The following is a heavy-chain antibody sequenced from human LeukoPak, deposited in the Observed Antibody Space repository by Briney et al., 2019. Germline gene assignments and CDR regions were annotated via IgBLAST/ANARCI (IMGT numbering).Heavy chain of an antibody. CDR2: ISGSGGGT. CDR1: GFTFSAYA. Sequence: PGGSLRLSCGASGFTFSAYAMSWVRQAPGKGLEWVSAISGSGGGTYYADSVKGRFTISRDNSKNTLYLQMNSLRAEDTAVYYCAKDYRYCTSTSCYGDDAFDIWGQGTMVTVSS. CDR3: AKDYRYCTSTSCYGDDAFDI. J-gene: IGHJ3*02. V-gene: IGHV3-23*01. D-gene: IGHD2-2*01.